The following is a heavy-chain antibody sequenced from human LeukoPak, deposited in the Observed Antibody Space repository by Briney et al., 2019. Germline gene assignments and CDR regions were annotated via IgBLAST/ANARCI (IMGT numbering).Heavy chain of an antibody. CDR2: IYSGGST. D-gene: IGHD3-10*01. Sequence: GGSLRLSCAASGFTFSNYEMHWVRQAPGKGLEWVSLIYSGGSTYYADSVKGRFTISRDNSKNTLYLQMNSLRAEDTAVYYCAKDRYYGSGSPLDSWGQGTLVTVSS. CDR1: GFTFSNYE. J-gene: IGHJ4*02. V-gene: IGHV3-NL1*01. CDR3: AKDRYYGSGSPLDS.